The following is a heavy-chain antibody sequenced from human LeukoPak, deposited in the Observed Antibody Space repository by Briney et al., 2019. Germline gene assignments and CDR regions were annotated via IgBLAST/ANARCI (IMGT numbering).Heavy chain of an antibody. J-gene: IGHJ3*02. CDR1: GFSFTTNY. D-gene: IGHD1-7*01. Sequence: GGSLRLSCAASGFSFTTNYVTWVRQAPGKGLEWVSAISGSGGSTYYADSVKGRFTISRDNSKNTLYLQMNSLRAEDTAVYYCAKEGGASITGTARAAFDIWGQGTMVTVSS. CDR2: ISGSGGST. V-gene: IGHV3-23*01. CDR3: AKEGGASITGTARAAFDI.